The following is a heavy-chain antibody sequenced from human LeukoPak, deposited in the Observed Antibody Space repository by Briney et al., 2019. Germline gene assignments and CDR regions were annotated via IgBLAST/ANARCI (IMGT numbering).Heavy chain of an antibody. CDR1: VGSIKNYY. CDR3: TVHRSDTGGKKGVNWFGP. V-gene: IGHV4-59*01. Sequence: PETLSLTCSVSVGSIKNYYWGWIRQPPGKGLEWLGDIYFGGTTDYNSPLTSRLTISVDTFKNQLSLNLQSVTAADTATYYGTVHRSDTGGKKGVNWFGPWGQGTLVTVSS. CDR2: IYFGGTT. J-gene: IGHJ5*02. D-gene: IGHD4-23*01.